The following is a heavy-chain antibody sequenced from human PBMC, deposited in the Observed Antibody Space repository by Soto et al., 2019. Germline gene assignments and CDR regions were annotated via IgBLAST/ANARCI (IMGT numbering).Heavy chain of an antibody. CDR1: GFTFSNAW. Sequence: EVQLVESGGGLVKPGGSLRLSCAASGFTFSNAWMNWVRQAPGKGLEWVGRIKSKTDGGTTDYAAPVKGRFTISRDDSKNTLYLQMNSLTTDDTDVHYCTTDQGLTYDYVWGRYRNYYYYGMDVWDQGTTVTVSS. D-gene: IGHD3-16*02. J-gene: IGHJ6*02. CDR2: IKSKTDGGTT. CDR3: TTDQGLTYDYVWGRYRNYYYYGMDV. V-gene: IGHV3-15*07.